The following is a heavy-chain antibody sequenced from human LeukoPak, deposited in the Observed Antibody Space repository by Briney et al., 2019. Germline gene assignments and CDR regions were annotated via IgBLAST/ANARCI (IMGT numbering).Heavy chain of an antibody. D-gene: IGHD3-3*01. V-gene: IGHV1-18*01. CDR1: GGTFSSYA. Sequence: ASVKVSCKASGGTFSSYAISWVRQAPGQGLEWMGWISAYNGNTNYAQKLQGRVTMTTDTSTSTAYMELRSLRSDDTAVYYCARIGYYDFWSGYYIIGLFDYWGQGTLVTVSS. CDR3: ARIGYYDFWSGYYIIGLFDY. J-gene: IGHJ4*02. CDR2: ISAYNGNT.